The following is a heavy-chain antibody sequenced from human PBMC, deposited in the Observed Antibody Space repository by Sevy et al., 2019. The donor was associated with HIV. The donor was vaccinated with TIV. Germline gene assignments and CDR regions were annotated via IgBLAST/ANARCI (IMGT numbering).Heavy chain of an antibody. J-gene: IGHJ4*02. CDR2: IYPADSDT. CDR1: GYSFTTYW. V-gene: IGHV5-51*01. Sequence: GESLKISCKGSGYSFTTYWIGWVRQMPGKGLEWMGIIYPADSDTRYSPSFQGQVTISADKSISTAYLQWSSLKASDTAMYYCAKLWESGRYYPRYFDYWGQGTLVTVSS. CDR3: AKLWESGRYYPRYFDY. D-gene: IGHD3-22*01.